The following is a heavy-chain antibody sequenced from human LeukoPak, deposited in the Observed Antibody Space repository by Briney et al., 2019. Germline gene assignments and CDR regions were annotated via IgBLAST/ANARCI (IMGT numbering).Heavy chain of an antibody. CDR1: GPSISSTIYY. J-gene: IGHJ6*03. Sequence: SETLSLTCTVSGPSISSTIYYWGWIRQPPGKGLEWIGSMHSSGSTYYNPSLKSRVTISIDTSKNQFSLKLSSVTAADTAVYYCARPVDYYYYYMDVWGKGTTVTVSS. V-gene: IGHV4-39*07. CDR3: ARPVDYYYYYMDV. CDR2: MHSSGST.